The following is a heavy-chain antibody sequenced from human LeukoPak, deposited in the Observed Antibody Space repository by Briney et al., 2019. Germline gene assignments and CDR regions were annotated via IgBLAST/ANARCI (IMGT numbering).Heavy chain of an antibody. CDR1: GGSISSYY. V-gene: IGHV4-4*07. D-gene: IGHD4-23*01. CDR3: ARDQDYGGNSVGAFDI. J-gene: IGHJ3*02. Sequence: PLETLSLTCTVSGGSISSYYWSWIRQPAGKGLEWIGRIYTSGSTNYNPSLKSRVTISVDTSKNQFSLKLSSVTAADTAVYYCARDQDYGGNSVGAFDIWGQGTMVTVSS. CDR2: IYTSGST.